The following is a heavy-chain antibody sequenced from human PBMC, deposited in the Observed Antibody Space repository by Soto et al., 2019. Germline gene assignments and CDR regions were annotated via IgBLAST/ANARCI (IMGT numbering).Heavy chain of an antibody. CDR3: ARTLGSQAYYHYYGMDV. V-gene: IGHV3-33*01. D-gene: IGHD3-16*01. J-gene: IGHJ6*02. CDR1: GFTFSSYG. Sequence: GGSLRLSCAASGFTFSSYGMHWVRQAPGKGLEWVAVIWYDGSNKYYADSVKGRFTISRDNSKNTLYLQMNSLRAEDTAVYYCARTLGSQAYYHYYGMDVWGQGTTVTVSS. CDR2: IWYDGSNK.